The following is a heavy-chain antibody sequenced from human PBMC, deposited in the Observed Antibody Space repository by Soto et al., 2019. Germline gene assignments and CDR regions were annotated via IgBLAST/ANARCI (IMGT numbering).Heavy chain of an antibody. V-gene: IGHV1-69*13. CDR2: IIPIFGTA. CDR3: ARGLPVAATGWYFDL. Sequence: PVKTSCKAPGATFSSYAIRWVRQAPGQGLEWMGGIIPIFGTANYAQKCQGRVTITADESTSTAYMELSSLRSEDTAVYYCARGLPVAATGWYFDLWGRGTLVTVSS. D-gene: IGHD6-19*01. CDR1: GATFSSYA. J-gene: IGHJ2*01.